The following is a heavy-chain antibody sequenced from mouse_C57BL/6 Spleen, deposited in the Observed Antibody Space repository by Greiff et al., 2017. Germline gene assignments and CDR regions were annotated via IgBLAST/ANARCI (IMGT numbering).Heavy chain of an antibody. CDR1: GYTFTDYY. D-gene: IGHD1-1*01. CDR3: ARYHYYGSSHWYFDV. CDR2: IYPGSGNT. J-gene: IGHJ1*03. Sequence: VQLVESGAELVRPGASVKLSCKASGYTFTDYYINWVKQRPGQGLEWIARIYPGSGNTYYNEKFKGKATLTAEKSSSTAYMQLSSLTSEDSAVYFCARYHYYGSSHWYFDVWGTGTTVTVSS. V-gene: IGHV1-76*01.